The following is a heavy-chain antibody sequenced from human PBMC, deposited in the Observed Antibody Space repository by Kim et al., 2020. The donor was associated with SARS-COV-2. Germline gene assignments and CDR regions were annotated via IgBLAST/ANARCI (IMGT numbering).Heavy chain of an antibody. J-gene: IGHJ4*02. D-gene: IGHD3-16*01. V-gene: IGHV3-11*01. CDR2: ISDSSTDI. CDR1: GFACTNSY. Sequence: GGSLRLSCAASGFACTNSYMSWIRQAPGKGLDWLTFISDSSTDIYYADSVKGRFTISRDNAKNSLYLQMNGLRGDDTAVYYCARVAYSSIDYWGRGTLVTVSS. CDR3: ARVAYSSIDY.